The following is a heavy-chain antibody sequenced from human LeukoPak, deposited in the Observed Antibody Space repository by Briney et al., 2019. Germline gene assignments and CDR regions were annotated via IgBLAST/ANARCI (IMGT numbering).Heavy chain of an antibody. Sequence: PSETLSLTCTVSGDSISSYYWSWIRQPPGKGLEWIGYIYYSGSTNYNPSLKSRVTIAVDTSKNQFSPKLSSVTAADTAVYYCTRGFLYFDYWGQGTLVTVSS. CDR3: TRGFLYFDY. CDR2: IYYSGST. D-gene: IGHD2/OR15-2a*01. J-gene: IGHJ4*02. V-gene: IGHV4-59*08. CDR1: GDSISSYY.